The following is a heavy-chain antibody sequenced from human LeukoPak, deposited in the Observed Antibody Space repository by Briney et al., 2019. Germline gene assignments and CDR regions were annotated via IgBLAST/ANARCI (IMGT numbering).Heavy chain of an antibody. CDR3: ARGARIFDS. CDR2: IYINGDT. CDR1: GGSFNTYY. D-gene: IGHD2/OR15-2a*01. J-gene: IGHJ4*02. V-gene: IGHV4-4*09. Sequence: PSETLSLTCTVSGGSFNTYYWSWVRQAPGKGLECLGYIYINGDTNSNPSLRGRGTLSLDASKNQYSLRLSSVTAADTAVYYCARGARIFDSWGPGILVTVSS.